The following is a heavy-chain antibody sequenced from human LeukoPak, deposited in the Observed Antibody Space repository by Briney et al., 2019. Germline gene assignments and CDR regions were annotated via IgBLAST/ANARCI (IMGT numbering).Heavy chain of an antibody. D-gene: IGHD3-10*02. CDR2: INHSGST. J-gene: IGHJ4*02. V-gene: IGHV4-34*01. CDR1: GGSFSGYY. CDR3: AKREYYYVRGIYLPHDVLDY. Sequence: SETLSLTCAVYGGSFSGYYWSWIRQPPGKGLEWIGEINHSGSTNYNPSLKSRVTISVDTSKNQFSLKLSSVTAADTAVYYWAKREYYYVRGIYLPHDVLDYWGQEPLVTVSS.